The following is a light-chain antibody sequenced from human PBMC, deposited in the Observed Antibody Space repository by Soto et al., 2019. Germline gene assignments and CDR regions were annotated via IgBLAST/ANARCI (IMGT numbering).Light chain of an antibody. J-gene: IGKJ1*01. CDR2: DAS. CDR3: QQYGSSRT. V-gene: IGKV3-11*01. CDR1: QSVSSY. Sequence: EVVLAHSPATLSCSGGERATLSFRASQSVSSYLAWYQQKPGQAPRLLIYDASNRATGIPARFSGSGSGTDFTLTISSLEPEDFAVYYCQQYGSSRTFGQGTKVDIK.